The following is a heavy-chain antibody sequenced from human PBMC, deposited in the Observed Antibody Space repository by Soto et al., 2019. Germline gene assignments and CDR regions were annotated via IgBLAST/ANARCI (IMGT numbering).Heavy chain of an antibody. CDR2: ISGTGIST. J-gene: IGHJ6*02. Sequence: EVQLLESGGGLVQPGGSLRLSCAASGFTFSTYPMNWVRQAPGKGLEWVSGISGTGISTYYADSVKGRFTITRDNSENTVFLQMNSLRAEDTAVYYCVKVPMTTASYYYYGMDVWGQGTTVTVSS. CDR1: GFTFSTYP. CDR3: VKVPMTTASYYYYGMDV. V-gene: IGHV3-23*01.